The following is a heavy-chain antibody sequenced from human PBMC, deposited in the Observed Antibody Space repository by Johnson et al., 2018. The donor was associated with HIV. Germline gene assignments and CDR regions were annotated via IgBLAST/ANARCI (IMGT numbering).Heavy chain of an antibody. Sequence: QMLLVESGGGVVQPGGSLRLSCAASGFTFSSYGMHWVRQAPGNGLEWVAFIRYDGSDKYYGDSVKGRFTISRDNSKNTLYLQMNSLRAEDTAVYYCAKVYCGGDCSFGGAAFNIWGQGTMVTVSS. CDR2: IRYDGSDK. V-gene: IGHV3-30*02. D-gene: IGHD2-21*02. CDR3: AKVYCGGDCSFGGAAFNI. J-gene: IGHJ3*02. CDR1: GFTFSSYG.